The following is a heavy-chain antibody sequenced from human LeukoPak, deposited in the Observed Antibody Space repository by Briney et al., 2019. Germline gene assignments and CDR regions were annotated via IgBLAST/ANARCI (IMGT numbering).Heavy chain of an antibody. Sequence: PSETLSLTCTVSGDSISSTSYYWGWIRQPPGKGLEWIGTIYYSGRTYYNPSLKSRVTIFVDTAKNQVSLKLSSVTAADTAAYYCARPSGSYRAEYFQHWGQGTLVTVSS. D-gene: IGHD1-26*01. CDR3: ARPSGSYRAEYFQH. V-gene: IGHV4-39*01. CDR2: IYYSGRT. J-gene: IGHJ1*01. CDR1: GDSISSTSYY.